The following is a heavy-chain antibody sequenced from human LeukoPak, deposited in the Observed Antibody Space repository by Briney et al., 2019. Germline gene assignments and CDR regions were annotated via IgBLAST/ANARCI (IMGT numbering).Heavy chain of an antibody. CDR2: INPSGGST. CDR3: ARDLAADGRVPDY. CDR1: GYTFTSYY. J-gene: IGHJ4*02. Sequence: GASVKVSCKASGYTFTSYYMHWVRQAPGQGLEWMGIINPSGGSTSYAQKFQGRVTMTRDMSTSTVYMEVSSLRSEDTAVYYCARDLAADGRVPDYRGQGTLVTVSS. D-gene: IGHD6-13*01. V-gene: IGHV1-46*01.